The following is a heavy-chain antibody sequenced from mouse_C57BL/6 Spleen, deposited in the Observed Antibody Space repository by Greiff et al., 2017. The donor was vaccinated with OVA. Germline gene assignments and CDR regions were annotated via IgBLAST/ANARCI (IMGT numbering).Heavy chain of an antibody. D-gene: IGHD1-1*01. CDR2: ISNDGSN. V-gene: IGHV3-6*01. CDR1: GYSITSGYY. J-gene: IGHJ4*01. Sequence: EVKLEESGTGLVKPSQSLSLTCSVTGYSITSGYYWTWIRQFPGNKLEWMGYISNDGSNNYNPSLKNRISITPDTSKNQFFLKLNSVTTEDTATYYCASYYGSSSYAMYYWGPGTSVTVSS. CDR3: ASYYGSSSYAMYY.